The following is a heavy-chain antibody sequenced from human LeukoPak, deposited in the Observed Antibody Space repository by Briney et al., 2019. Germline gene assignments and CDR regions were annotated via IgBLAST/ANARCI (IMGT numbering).Heavy chain of an antibody. Sequence: ASVKVSCKASGYTFTSYDINWVRQATGQGLEWMGWMNPNSGNTGYAQKFQGRVTMTRNTSISTAYMELSSLRSEDTAVYYCARGVRLDIVATIYDAFDIWGQGTMVTVSS. V-gene: IGHV1-8*01. D-gene: IGHD5-12*01. CDR3: ARGVRLDIVATIYDAFDI. CDR2: MNPNSGNT. J-gene: IGHJ3*02. CDR1: GYTFTSYD.